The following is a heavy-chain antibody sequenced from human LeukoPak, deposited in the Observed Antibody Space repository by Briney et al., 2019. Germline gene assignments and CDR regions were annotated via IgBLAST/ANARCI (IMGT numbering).Heavy chain of an antibody. Sequence: GSLRLSCSASGNTFCSPAMSWVRQAPLKGLEWGPAISGGGGSTDYADSVKGRFTISRDNSKNTLYLQMNSLRAEDTAVYYCAKGIKNWNTPFDYWGQGTLVTVSS. CDR3: AKGIKNWNTPFDY. D-gene: IGHD1/OR15-1a*01. CDR1: GNTFCSPA. V-gene: IGHV3-23*01. CDR2: ISGGGGST. J-gene: IGHJ4*02.